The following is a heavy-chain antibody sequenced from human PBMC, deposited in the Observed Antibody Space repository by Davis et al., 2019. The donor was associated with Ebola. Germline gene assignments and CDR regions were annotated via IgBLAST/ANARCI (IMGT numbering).Heavy chain of an antibody. Sequence: GESLKISCTASGFTFGDYAMSWFRQAPGKGLEWVGFIRSKAYGGTTEYAASVKGRFTISRDDSKSIAYLQMNSLKTEDTAVYYCTRGLGVFDFWSGYYVIDAFDIWGQGTMVTVSS. V-gene: IGHV3-49*03. CDR1: GFTFGDYA. CDR2: IRSKAYGGTT. D-gene: IGHD3-3*01. J-gene: IGHJ3*02. CDR3: TRGLGVFDFWSGYYVIDAFDI.